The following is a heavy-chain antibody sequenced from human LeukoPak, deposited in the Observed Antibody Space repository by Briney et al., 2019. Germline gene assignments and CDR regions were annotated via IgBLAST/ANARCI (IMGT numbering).Heavy chain of an antibody. CDR1: GFTFSSYW. Sequence: GGSLRLSCAASGFTFSSYWMSLVRQAPGKGLEWVSAISGSGGSTYYADSVKGRFTISRDNSKNTLYLQMNSLRAEDTAVYYCAKSSGYSYGSIDYWGQGTLVTVSS. J-gene: IGHJ4*02. V-gene: IGHV3-23*01. CDR2: ISGSGGST. CDR3: AKSSGYSYGSIDY. D-gene: IGHD5-18*01.